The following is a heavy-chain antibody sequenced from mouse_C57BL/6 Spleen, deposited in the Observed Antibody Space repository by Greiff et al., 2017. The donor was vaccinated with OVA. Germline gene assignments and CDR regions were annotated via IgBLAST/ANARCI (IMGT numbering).Heavy chain of an antibody. D-gene: IGHD3-3*01. CDR3: AREGPGGAY. V-gene: IGHV3-6*01. CDR1: GYSITSGYY. J-gene: IGHJ3*01. Sequence: EVQLVESGPGLVKPSQSLSLTCSVTGYSITSGYYWNWIRQFPGNKLEWMGYISYDGSNNYNPSLKNRISITRDTSKNQFFLKLNSVTTEDTATYYCAREGPGGAYWGQGTLVTVSA. CDR2: ISYDGSN.